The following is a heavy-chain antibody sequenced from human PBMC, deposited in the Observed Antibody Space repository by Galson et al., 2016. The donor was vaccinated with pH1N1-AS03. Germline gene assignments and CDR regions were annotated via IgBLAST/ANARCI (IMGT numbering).Heavy chain of an antibody. CDR3: GREAFSSGWCYIDY. CDR2: LSPSGVT. V-gene: IGHV3-66*03. CDR1: GLTVSTNY. Sequence: SLRLSCAASGLTVSTNYMSWVRQAPGQGLEWVALLSPSGVTYYADSVKDRFAISRDTSKNSLYLQMDSLRAEDTAVYYCGREAFSSGWCYIDYWGLGTLVTVSS. J-gene: IGHJ4*02. D-gene: IGHD6-19*01.